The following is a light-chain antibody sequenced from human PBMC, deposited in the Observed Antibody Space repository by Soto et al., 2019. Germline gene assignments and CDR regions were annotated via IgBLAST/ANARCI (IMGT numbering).Light chain of an antibody. CDR1: QTISSY. Sequence: IQMTQSPSTLSGSLGDRVTITCRASQTISSYLAWYQQKPGKAPKLLIYAASTLQSGVPSRFSGSGSGTDFTLTISCLQSEDFATYYCQQYYSYPRTFGQGTKVDIK. J-gene: IGKJ1*01. CDR2: AAS. CDR3: QQYYSYPRT. V-gene: IGKV1-8*01.